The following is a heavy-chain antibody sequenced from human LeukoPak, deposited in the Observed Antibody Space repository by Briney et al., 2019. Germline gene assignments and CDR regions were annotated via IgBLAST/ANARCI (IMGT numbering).Heavy chain of an antibody. CDR3: ARENSVDFWTPGAFDI. V-gene: IGHV4-59*01. CDR2: IYYSGST. J-gene: IGHJ3*02. Sequence: SETLSLTCTVSGGSISSYYWSWIRQPPGKGLEWIGYIYYSGSTNYNPSLKSRVTISVDTSKNQFSLKLSSVTAADTAVYYCARENSVDFWTPGAFDIWGQGTMVTVSS. CDR1: GGSISSYY. D-gene: IGHD3-3*01.